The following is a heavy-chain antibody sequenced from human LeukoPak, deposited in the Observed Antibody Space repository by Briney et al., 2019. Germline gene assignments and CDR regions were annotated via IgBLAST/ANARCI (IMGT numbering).Heavy chain of an antibody. CDR3: ARVTGYVMEDYFDY. J-gene: IGHJ4*02. Sequence: SETLSLTCTVSGGSISSYYWSWIRQPPGKGLEWIGYIYYSGYTNYNPSLKSRVTISVDTSKNQFSLKLSSVTAADTAVYYCARVTGYVMEDYFDYWSQGTLVTVSS. D-gene: IGHD6-13*01. CDR1: GGSISSYY. V-gene: IGHV4-59*01. CDR2: IYYSGYT.